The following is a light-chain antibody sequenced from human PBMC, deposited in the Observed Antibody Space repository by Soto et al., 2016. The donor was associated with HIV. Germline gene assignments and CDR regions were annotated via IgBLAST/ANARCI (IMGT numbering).Light chain of an antibody. J-gene: IGLJ3*02. V-gene: IGLV3-27*01. CDR1: NIGTKG. Sequence: SRVLTQSPSVSVAPGKTATISCGGNNIGTKGVHWYQQKPGQAPMLVIYKDSERPSGIPERFSGSSSGTTVTLTISGAQVEDEADYYCYSAADNNWVFGGGTKLTVL. CDR3: YSAADNNWV. CDR2: KDS.